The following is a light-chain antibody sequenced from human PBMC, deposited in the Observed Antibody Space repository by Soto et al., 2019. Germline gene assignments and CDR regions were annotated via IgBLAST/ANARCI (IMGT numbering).Light chain of an antibody. CDR2: GNS. J-gene: IGLJ2*01. V-gene: IGLV1-40*01. CDR1: SSNIGAGYD. CDR3: QSYDSSLDVV. Sequence: VVTQPPSVSGAPGQRVTISCTGSSSNIGAGYDVHWYQQLPGTAPKLLIYGNSNRPSGVPDRFSGCKSGTSASLAITGLQAEDEADYYCQSYDSSLDVVFGGGTKLTVL.